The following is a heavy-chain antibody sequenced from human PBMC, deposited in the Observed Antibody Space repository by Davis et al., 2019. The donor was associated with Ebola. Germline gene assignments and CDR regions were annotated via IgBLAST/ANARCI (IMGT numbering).Heavy chain of an antibody. D-gene: IGHD6-13*01. CDR2: INTNTGNP. Sequence: ASVKVSCKASGYTFTSYAMNWVRQAPGQGLEWMGWINTNTGNPTYAQGFTGRFVFSLNTYVSTAYLQISSLKAEDSAVYFCTTGSSWDKFDYWGQGTLVTVSS. V-gene: IGHV7-4-1*02. CDR1: GYTFTSYA. J-gene: IGHJ4*02. CDR3: TTGSSWDKFDY.